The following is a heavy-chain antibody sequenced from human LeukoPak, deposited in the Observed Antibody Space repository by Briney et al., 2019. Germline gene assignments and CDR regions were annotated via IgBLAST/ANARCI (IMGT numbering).Heavy chain of an antibody. V-gene: IGHV3-7*01. J-gene: IGHJ4*02. D-gene: IGHD3-22*01. CDR3: ARSPSYYYDSSGYSNPFDY. CDR1: GFTFSTYW. CDR2: IKQDGGEK. Sequence: SGGSLRLSCAASGFTFSTYWMSWVRQAPGKGLEWVANIKQDGGEKYYVDSVKGRFTISRDNAENSLYLQMNSLRAEDTAVYYCARSPSYYYDSSGYSNPFDYWGQGTLVTVSS.